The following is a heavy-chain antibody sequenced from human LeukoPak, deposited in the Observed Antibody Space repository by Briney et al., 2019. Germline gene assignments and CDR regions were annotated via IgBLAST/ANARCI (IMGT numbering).Heavy chain of an antibody. CDR1: GFTFSRNG. J-gene: IGHJ4*02. CDR2: VSHDGSDK. CDR3: ARDLSGGYSIDY. D-gene: IGHD1-26*01. V-gene: IGHV3-30-3*01. Sequence: GKSLRLSCAASGFTFSRNGMRWVRQAPGKGLEWVADVSHDGSDKDYADSVKGRFTISRDNSNNTVYLQMNSPRPEDTAMYYCARDLSGGYSIDYWGQGALVIVSS.